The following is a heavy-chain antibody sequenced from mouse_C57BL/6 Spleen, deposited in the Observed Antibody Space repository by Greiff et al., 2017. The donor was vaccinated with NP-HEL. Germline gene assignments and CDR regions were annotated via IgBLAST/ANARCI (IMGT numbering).Heavy chain of an antibody. CDR2: INPSSGDT. CDR1: GYTFTSYW. D-gene: IGHD1-1*01. J-gene: IGHJ2*01. Sequence: VQLQQSGAELAKPGASVKLSCKASGYTFTSYWMHWVKQRPGQGLEWIGYINPSSGDTKYNQKFKDKATLTAAKSSSTAYRQLSSLTSEDSAVYDCASVTTVVGVYFDYWGQGTTLTVSS. V-gene: IGHV1-7*01. CDR3: ASVTTVVGVYFDY.